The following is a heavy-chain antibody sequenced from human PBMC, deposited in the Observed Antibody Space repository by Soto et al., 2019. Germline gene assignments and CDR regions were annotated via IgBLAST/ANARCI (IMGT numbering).Heavy chain of an antibody. J-gene: IGHJ5*02. CDR3: AKGKDYYDSSGYYFNCFDP. Sequence: GGSLRLSCAASGFTFSSYAMSWVRQAPGKGLEWVSAISGSGGSTYYADSVKGRFTISRDNSKNTLYLQMNSLRAEDTAVYYCAKGKDYYDSSGYYFNCFDPWGQGTLVTVSS. CDR1: GFTFSSYA. D-gene: IGHD3-22*01. V-gene: IGHV3-23*01. CDR2: ISGSGGST.